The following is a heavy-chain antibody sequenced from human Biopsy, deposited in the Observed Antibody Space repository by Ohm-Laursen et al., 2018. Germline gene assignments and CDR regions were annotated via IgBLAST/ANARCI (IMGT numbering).Heavy chain of an antibody. D-gene: IGHD3-9*01. CDR3: ATKLTGYFHH. CDR2: SIPILGTG. Sequence: SSVKVSYKAPGGTFSNYGVNWVRQAPGQGLEWLGGSIPILGTGNYAQKFQDRVTVAADTSTSTATMELRSLRSDDTAVYYCATKLTGYFHHWGQGTLVIVSS. V-gene: IGHV1-69*06. J-gene: IGHJ1*01. CDR1: GGTFSNYG.